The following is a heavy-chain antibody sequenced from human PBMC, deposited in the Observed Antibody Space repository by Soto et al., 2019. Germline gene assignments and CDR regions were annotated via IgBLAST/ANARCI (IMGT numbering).Heavy chain of an antibody. J-gene: IGHJ3*02. CDR1: GYTFTGYY. V-gene: IGHV1-2*04. D-gene: IGHD3-22*01. Sequence: GPSVKVSCKASGYTFTGYYMHWVRQAPGQGLEWMGWINPNSGGTNYAQKFQGWVTMTRDTSISTAYMELSRPRSDDTAVYYCAVYDSSGPGAFDIWGQGTMVTVSS. CDR3: AVYDSSGPGAFDI. CDR2: INPNSGGT.